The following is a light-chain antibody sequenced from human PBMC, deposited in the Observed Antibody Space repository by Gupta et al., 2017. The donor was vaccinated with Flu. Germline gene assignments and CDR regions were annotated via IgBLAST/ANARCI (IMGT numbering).Light chain of an antibody. J-gene: IGLJ3*02. V-gene: IGLV2-14*01. CDR1: SSDVGGYNF. CDR2: EVS. Sequence: QSALTQPASVSGSPGQSITISCPGTSSDVGGYNFVSWYQQHPGKAPQLIIYEVSNRPSGVSDRFSGSKSGNTASLTISGLQAEDEADYYCSSYASSSTWVFGGGTKLAVL. CDR3: SSYASSSTWV.